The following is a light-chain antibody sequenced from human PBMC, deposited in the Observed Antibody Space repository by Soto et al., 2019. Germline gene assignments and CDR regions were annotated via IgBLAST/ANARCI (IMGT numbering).Light chain of an antibody. CDR3: QQYNNWPLT. V-gene: IGKV3-15*01. CDR1: HRVSSY. Sequence: EIVMTQSPATLSVSPGERATLSCRASHRVSSYLAWYQQKPGQAPRLFIYGASTRATGIPARFSGSGSGTEFTLTISSLQSEDFAVYYCQQYNNWPLTFGAGTKVEIK. CDR2: GAS. J-gene: IGKJ4*01.